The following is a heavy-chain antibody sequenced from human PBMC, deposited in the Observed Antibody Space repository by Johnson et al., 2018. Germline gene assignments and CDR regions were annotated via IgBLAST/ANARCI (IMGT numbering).Heavy chain of an antibody. V-gene: IGHV3-30*03. J-gene: IGHJ6*03. CDR2: ISYDGSNK. CDR3: ARKRPDLANFYYYYYMDV. D-gene: IGHD4/OR15-4a*01. Sequence: VQLVESGGGVVQPGRSLRLSCAASGFTFSSYGMHWVRQAPGKGLEWVAVISYDGSNKYYADSVKGRFTISRDNSKNTLYLQMNSLRAEDTAVYYCARKRPDLANFYYYYYMDVWGKGTTVTVSS. CDR1: GFTFSSYG.